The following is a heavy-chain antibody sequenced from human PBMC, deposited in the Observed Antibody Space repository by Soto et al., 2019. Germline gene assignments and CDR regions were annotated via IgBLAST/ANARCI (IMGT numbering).Heavy chain of an antibody. J-gene: IGHJ3*02. Sequence: QVQLVQSGAEVKKPGSSVKVSCKASGGTFSSYTISWVRQAPGQGLEWMGRIIPILGIANYAQKFQGSVTITADKSTRRAYMELSSLRSEDTAVYYCARDPGTTVTDEAEGAFDIWCQGTMVTVSS. V-gene: IGHV1-69*02. CDR1: GGTFSSYT. CDR3: ARDPGTTVTDEAEGAFDI. CDR2: IIPILGIA. D-gene: IGHD4-17*01.